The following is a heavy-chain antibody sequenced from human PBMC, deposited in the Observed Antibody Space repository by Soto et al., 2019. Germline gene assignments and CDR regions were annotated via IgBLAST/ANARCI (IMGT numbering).Heavy chain of an antibody. J-gene: IGHJ4*02. CDR1: GFTFTSYP. Sequence: ASVKVSCKTSGFTFTSYPFSWVRQAPGQGLEWLAWVHPYEGTTKVAHQFRDRLTLTTDTPAATVFMELTRLTSDDTAVYFCAREYYSDTTWIDYWGQGTLVTVSS. D-gene: IGHD1-26*01. V-gene: IGHV1-18*04. CDR3: AREYYSDTTWIDY. CDR2: VHPYEGTT.